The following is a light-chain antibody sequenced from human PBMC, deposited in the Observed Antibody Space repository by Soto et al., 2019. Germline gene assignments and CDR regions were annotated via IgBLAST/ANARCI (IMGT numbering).Light chain of an antibody. CDR2: YDS. J-gene: IGLJ2*01. Sequence: SYVLTQAPSVSVAPGKTATITCGGNNIGSKSVHWYQQKPGQAPVLVIYYDSERPSGIPERFSGSNSGSTATLTISRVEAGDEADYYCQVWDIGSGVAFGGGTKLTVL. CDR3: QVWDIGSGVA. CDR1: NIGSKS. V-gene: IGLV3-21*04.